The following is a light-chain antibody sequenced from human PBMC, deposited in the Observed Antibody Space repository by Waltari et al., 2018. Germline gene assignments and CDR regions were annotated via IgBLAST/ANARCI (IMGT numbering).Light chain of an antibody. CDR3: QQRSNWPPLLT. J-gene: IGKJ3*01. Sequence: ELVLTQSPATLSLSPGERATLSCRASQSVSTYLAWYQQKPGQAPRLLIYDASNRATGIPARFSGSGSGTDFTLTISSLEPEDFAVYYCQQRSNWPPLLTFGPGTKVDIK. CDR2: DAS. V-gene: IGKV3-11*01. CDR1: QSVSTY.